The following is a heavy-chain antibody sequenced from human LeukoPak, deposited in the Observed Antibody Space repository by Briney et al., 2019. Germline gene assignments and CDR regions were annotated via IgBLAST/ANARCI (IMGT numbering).Heavy chain of an antibody. D-gene: IGHD2-2*01. J-gene: IGHJ4*02. CDR3: ATEYCASSSCRFDS. V-gene: IGHV4-4*07. Sequence: PSETLSLTCTVSGGSINNYYWSWIRQPAGKGLEWIGRIYTTGSTNYNPSLKSRVTISLDTSKKQFSLKLTSVTAADTAIYYCATEYCASSSCRFDSWGQGTLVTVSS. CDR1: GGSINNYY. CDR2: IYTTGST.